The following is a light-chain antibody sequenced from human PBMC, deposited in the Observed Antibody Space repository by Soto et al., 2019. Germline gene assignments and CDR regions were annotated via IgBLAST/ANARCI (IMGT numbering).Light chain of an antibody. CDR2: KAS. J-gene: IGKJ2*03. V-gene: IGKV2-30*01. CDR3: MQYIHWPHS. Sequence: DVVVTQSPVSLPVTLGQPASISCRSSQSLVSSDGDTCLHWFQQRPGQSPRRLIYKASNRDSGVPERFSGSGSGTDFTLKISRVEAEDVGVYYCMQYIHWPHSFGQGTKLEIK. CDR1: QSLVSSDGDTC.